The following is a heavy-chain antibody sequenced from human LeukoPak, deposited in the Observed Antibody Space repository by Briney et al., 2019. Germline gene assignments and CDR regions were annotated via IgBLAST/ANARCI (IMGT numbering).Heavy chain of an antibody. CDR3: ARTYYYDSSGYYPFDY. Sequence: GGSLRLSCAASGFTFSSYWMHWVRQAPGKGLVWVSRINSDGSSTSYADSVKGRFTISRDNAKNTLYLQMNSLRAEDTAVYYCARTYYYDSSGYYPFDYWGQGTLVTVSS. CDR1: GFTFSSYW. V-gene: IGHV3-74*01. CDR2: INSDGSST. J-gene: IGHJ4*02. D-gene: IGHD3-22*01.